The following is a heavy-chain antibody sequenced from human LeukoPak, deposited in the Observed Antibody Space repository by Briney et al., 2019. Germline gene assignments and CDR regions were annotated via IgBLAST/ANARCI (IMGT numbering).Heavy chain of an antibody. CDR2: ISGSGGST. J-gene: IGHJ3*02. Sequence: GGSLRLSCAASGFTFSSYWMSWVRQAPEKGLEWVSAISGSGGSTYHADSVKGRFTISRDNSKNTVYLQMNSLRAEDTAIYYCAKDRLSKWGLDALDIWGQGTMVTVSS. D-gene: IGHD7-27*01. CDR1: GFTFSSYW. CDR3: AKDRLSKWGLDALDI. V-gene: IGHV3-23*01.